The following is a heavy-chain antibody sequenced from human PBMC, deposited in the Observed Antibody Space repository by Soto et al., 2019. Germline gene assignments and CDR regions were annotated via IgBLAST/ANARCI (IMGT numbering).Heavy chain of an antibody. CDR1: GGSISSSNW. J-gene: IGHJ6*02. V-gene: IGHV4-4*02. CDR3: ARNRVYYYDSSGYYYGSYYYGMDV. D-gene: IGHD3-22*01. CDR2: IYHSGST. Sequence: QVQLQESGPGLVKPSGTLSLTCAVSGGSISSSNWWSWVRQPPGKGLEWIGEIYHSGSTNYNPSLKSRVTISVDKSKNQFSLKLSSVTAADTAVYYCARNRVYYYDSSGYYYGSYYYGMDVWGQGTTVTVSS.